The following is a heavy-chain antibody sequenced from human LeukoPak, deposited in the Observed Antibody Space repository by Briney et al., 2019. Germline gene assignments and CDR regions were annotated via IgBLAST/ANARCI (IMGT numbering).Heavy chain of an antibody. D-gene: IGHD2-21*02. Sequence: GGSLRLSCAASGFTFSTYWMNWYRQAPGKGLEWVGNINQDASEINYVDSVRGRFTISRDNAKNSLHLQMNSLRAEDTAVYYCATDRDNSDWQKRFDSWGQGTLSPSPQ. V-gene: IGHV3-7*01. CDR3: ATDRDNSDWQKRFDS. J-gene: IGHJ4*02. CDR1: GFTFSTYW. CDR2: INQDASEI.